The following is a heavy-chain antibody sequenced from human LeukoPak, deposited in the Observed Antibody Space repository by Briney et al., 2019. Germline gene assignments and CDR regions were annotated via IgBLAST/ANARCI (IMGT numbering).Heavy chain of an antibody. CDR2: ISACNGNT. CDR3: ARDRDGIVVVVAAPGAFDI. Sequence: ASVKVSCKASGYTFTSYGISWVRQAPGQGLEWMGWISACNGNTNYAQKFQGRVTMTRDTSISTAYMELSRLRSDDTAVYYCARDRDGIVVVVAAPGAFDIWGQGTMVTVSS. V-gene: IGHV1-18*01. CDR1: GYTFTSYG. J-gene: IGHJ3*02. D-gene: IGHD2-15*01.